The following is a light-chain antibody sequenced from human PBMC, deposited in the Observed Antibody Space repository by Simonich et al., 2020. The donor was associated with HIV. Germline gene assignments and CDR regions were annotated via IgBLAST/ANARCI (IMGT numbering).Light chain of an antibody. Sequence: EIVMKQSPATLSVSPGKRATLSCRASQSVCSNLAWYQQKPGLAPRVLCYAASTRATGIPARFSGSGSGTEFTLVISSMQSEDFAVYYCQQYNAWPTFGGGTKVEIK. J-gene: IGKJ4*01. CDR1: QSVCSN. V-gene: IGKV3-15*01. CDR2: AAS. CDR3: QQYNAWPT.